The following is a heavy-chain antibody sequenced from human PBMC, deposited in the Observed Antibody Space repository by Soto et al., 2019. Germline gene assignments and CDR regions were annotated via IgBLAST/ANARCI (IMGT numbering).Heavy chain of an antibody. D-gene: IGHD4-4*01. Sequence: SVKVSCKASGGTFSSYAISWVRQAPGQGLEWMGGIIPIFGTANYAQKFQGRVTITADESTSTAYMELSSLRSEDTAVYYCAGVVRATVTSYHSYYYGMHGWGQGTTVTVSS. CDR3: AGVVRATVTSYHSYYYGMHG. CDR1: GGTFSSYA. J-gene: IGHJ6*02. V-gene: IGHV1-69*13. CDR2: IIPIFGTA.